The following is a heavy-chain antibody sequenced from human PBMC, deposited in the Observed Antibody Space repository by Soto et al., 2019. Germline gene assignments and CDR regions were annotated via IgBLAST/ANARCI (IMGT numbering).Heavy chain of an antibody. CDR3: ARAIKRWEVNYYFDF. V-gene: IGHV1-69*06. CDR2: IVVDSNTA. CDR1: GSTFNNFA. J-gene: IGHJ4*02. Sequence: QVVLLQSGAEVKEPGSSVRVSCQVSGSTFNNFAFSWVRQAPGHGPEWMGGIVVDSNTAEYSQRFQDRVTITADTSTXXLYMELGSLTFEDTAVYYCARAIKRWEVNYYFDFWGQGTLVTVSS. D-gene: IGHD1-26*01.